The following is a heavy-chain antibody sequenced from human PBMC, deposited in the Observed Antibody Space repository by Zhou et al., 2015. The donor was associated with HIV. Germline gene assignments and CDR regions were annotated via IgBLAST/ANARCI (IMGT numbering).Heavy chain of an antibody. J-gene: IGHJ4*02. V-gene: IGHV3-48*01. CDR2: ISSSGLKT. CDR3: AKDLGMKADMDY. CDR1: GFAFSSYS. D-gene: IGHD2-15*01. Sequence: EVQLIASGGGLVPPGGSLRLSCAASGFAFSSYSMNWVRQAPGKGLEWLAYISSSGLKTYFADSVSGRFTIARDNDKYSVSLQMNSLRAEDTALYFCAKDLGMKADMDYWGQGTLVTVSS.